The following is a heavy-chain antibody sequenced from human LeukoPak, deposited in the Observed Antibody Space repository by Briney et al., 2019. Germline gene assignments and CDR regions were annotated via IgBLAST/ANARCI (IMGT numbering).Heavy chain of an antibody. CDR1: GGSISSYY. V-gene: IGHV4-59*01. CDR2: IYYSGTT. CDR3: ARGVYIAGAQYGY. Sequence: SETLSLTCTVSGGSISSYYWSWLRQPPGKGLEWIGYIYYSGTTNYNPSLKSRVTISVDTSKNQFSLKLSSVTAADTAVYYGARGVYIAGAQYGYWGQGTLVTVSS. J-gene: IGHJ4*02. D-gene: IGHD6-13*01.